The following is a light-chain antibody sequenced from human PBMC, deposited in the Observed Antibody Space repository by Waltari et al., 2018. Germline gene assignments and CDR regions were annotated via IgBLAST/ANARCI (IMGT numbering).Light chain of an antibody. J-gene: IGLJ3*02. CDR1: RTDVGSYNL. CDR2: EGS. Sequence: QSALTQPASVSGSPGQSITTPCTGTRTDVGSYNLVSWYQLHPGKAPKLMIYEGSKRPSGVSNRFSGSQSGNTASLTISGLQAEDEADYYCCSYAGSSTWVFGGGTKLTVL. CDR3: CSYAGSSTWV. V-gene: IGLV2-23*01.